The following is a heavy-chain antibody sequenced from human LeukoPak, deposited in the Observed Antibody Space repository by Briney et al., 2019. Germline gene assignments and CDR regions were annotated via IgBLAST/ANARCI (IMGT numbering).Heavy chain of an antibody. CDR2: INPNSGGT. Sequence: ASVKASCKASGYTSTGYYMHWVRQAPGQGLEWMGWINPNSGGTNYAQKFQGRVTMTRDTSISTAYMELSRLRSDDTAVYYCARAVYSSGWYQVDYWGQGTLVTVSS. CDR3: ARAVYSSGWYQVDY. J-gene: IGHJ4*02. V-gene: IGHV1-2*02. CDR1: GYTSTGYY. D-gene: IGHD6-19*01.